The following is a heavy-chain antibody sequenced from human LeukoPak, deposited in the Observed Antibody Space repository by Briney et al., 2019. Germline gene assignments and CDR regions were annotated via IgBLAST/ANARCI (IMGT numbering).Heavy chain of an antibody. CDR2: ISISSNYI. CDR1: GFTFSRYS. D-gene: IGHD5-24*01. J-gene: IGHJ4*02. V-gene: IGHV3-21*01. Sequence: GGSLTLSCAASGFTFSRYSMNWVRQAPGKGLEWVSSISISSNYIYYTDSVKGRCTISRDNGKNSLYLQMNSLRAEDTAVYYCAREHGMSTMSYWGQGTLVTVSS. CDR3: AREHGMSTMSY.